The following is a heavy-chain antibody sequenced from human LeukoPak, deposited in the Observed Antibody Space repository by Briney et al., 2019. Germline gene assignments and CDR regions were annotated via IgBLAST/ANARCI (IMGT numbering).Heavy chain of an antibody. J-gene: IGHJ4*02. CDR3: ARGQLRLSN. D-gene: IGHD6-25*01. CDR2: INHSGST. CDR1: GGSFNGYY. Sequence: SETLSPTCAVYGGSFNGYYWTWIRQTPGKGLEWIGEINHSGSTDYNPSLKSRVTISVDTSKNQFSLKLNSVTAADTAVYYCARGQLRLSNWGQGSLVIVSS. V-gene: IGHV4-34*01.